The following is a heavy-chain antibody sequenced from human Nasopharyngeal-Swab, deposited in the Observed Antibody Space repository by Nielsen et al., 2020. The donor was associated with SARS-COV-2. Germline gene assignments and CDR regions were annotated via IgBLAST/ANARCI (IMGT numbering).Heavy chain of an antibody. CDR1: GFTFSSYG. CDR3: ARGSMVRGQEVVDY. CDR2: INSDGSST. V-gene: IGHV3-74*01. D-gene: IGHD3-10*01. Sequence: GESLKISCAASGFTFSSYGMHWVRQAPGKGLVWVSRINSDGSSTSYADSVKGRFTISRDNAKNTLYLQMNSLRAEDTAVYYCARGSMVRGQEVVDYWGQGTLVTVSS. J-gene: IGHJ4*02.